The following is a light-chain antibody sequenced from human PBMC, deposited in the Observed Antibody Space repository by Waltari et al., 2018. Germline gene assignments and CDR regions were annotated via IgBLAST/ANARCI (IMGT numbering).Light chain of an antibody. CDR3: QQYNDWPLT. Sequence: EVVMPQSPATLSVSVGERATLSCRASHSVRSTLAWYQQKPGQAPRLLIYGASTRASGIPARFSGSGSGTEFTLTISSLQSEDFAVYFCQQYNDWPLTFGGGTKVEIK. J-gene: IGKJ4*01. CDR2: GAS. CDR1: HSVRST. V-gene: IGKV3-15*01.